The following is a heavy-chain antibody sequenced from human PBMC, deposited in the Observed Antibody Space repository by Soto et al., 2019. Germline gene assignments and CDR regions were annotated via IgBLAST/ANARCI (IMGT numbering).Heavy chain of an antibody. CDR1: GGSISSSSYY. J-gene: IGHJ3*01. Sequence: SETLSLTCTVSGGSISSSSYYWGWIRQPPGKGLEWIGSIYYSGSTYYNPSLKSRVTISVDTPKNQFSLKLSSVTAADTAVYFCARHRGEFNGAFDFWGQGTMVTVSS. CDR3: ARHRGEFNGAFDF. V-gene: IGHV4-39*01. CDR2: IYYSGST.